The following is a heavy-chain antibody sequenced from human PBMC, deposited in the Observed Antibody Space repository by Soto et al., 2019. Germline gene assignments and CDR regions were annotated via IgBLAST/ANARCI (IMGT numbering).Heavy chain of an antibody. CDR3: TRXTYYDFWSGYYYYGMDV. CDR2: IRSKAYGGTT. Sequence: GGSLRLSCAASGFTFGYYAMSWFRQAPGKGLEWVGFIRSKAYGGTTEYAASVKGRFTISRDDSKSIAYLQMNSLKTEDTAVYYCTRXTYYDFWSGYYYYGMDVWSQGTTVTVSS. CDR1: GFTFGYYA. V-gene: IGHV3-49*03. D-gene: IGHD3-3*01. J-gene: IGHJ6*02.